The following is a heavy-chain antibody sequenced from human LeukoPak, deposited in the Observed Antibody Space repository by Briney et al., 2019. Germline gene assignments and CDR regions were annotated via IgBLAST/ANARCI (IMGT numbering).Heavy chain of an antibody. CDR3: ASGGYYFDY. CDR2: INHSGST. V-gene: IGHV4-34*01. CDR1: GGSFGGYY. J-gene: IGHJ4*02. Sequence: SETLSLTCAVYGGSFGGYYWSWIRQPPGKGLEWIGEINHSGSTNYNPSLKSRVTISVDTSKNQFSLKLSSVTAADTAVYYCASGGYYFDYWGQGTLVTVSS.